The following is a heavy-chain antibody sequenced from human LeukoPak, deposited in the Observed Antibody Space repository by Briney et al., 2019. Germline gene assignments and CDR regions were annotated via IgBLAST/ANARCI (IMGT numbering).Heavy chain of an antibody. Sequence: GGSLRLSCAASGFTFSHYGMHWVRQAPGKGLEWVANINKDGGEKYYVDSVKGRFTISRDNAKNSLYLQMNSLRADDTAVHYCVKDSPPRYSGSPPAYWGQGTLVTVSS. CDR1: GFTFSHYG. J-gene: IGHJ4*02. V-gene: IGHV3-7*03. CDR2: INKDGGEK. D-gene: IGHD1-26*01. CDR3: VKDSPPRYSGSPPAY.